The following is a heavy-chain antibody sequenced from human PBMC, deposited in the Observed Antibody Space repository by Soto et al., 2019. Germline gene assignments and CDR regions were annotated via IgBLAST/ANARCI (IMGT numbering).Heavy chain of an antibody. V-gene: IGHV4-39*01. CDR1: GGSISSSSYY. D-gene: IGHD6-13*01. J-gene: IGHJ6*02. CDR3: ARPAYSSSWYSPLYGMDV. CDR2: IYYSGST. Sequence: QLQLQESGPGLVKPSETLSLTCTVSGGSISSSSYYWGWIRQPPGKGLEWIGSIYYSGSTYYNPSLKRRVTISVDTSKNQFSLKLSSVTAADTAVYYCARPAYSSSWYSPLYGMDVWGQGTTVTVSS.